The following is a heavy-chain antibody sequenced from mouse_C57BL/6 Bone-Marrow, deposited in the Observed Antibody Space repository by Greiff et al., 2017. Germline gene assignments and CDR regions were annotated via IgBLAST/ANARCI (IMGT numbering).Heavy chain of an antibody. CDR1: GYAFRSYW. V-gene: IGHV1-80*01. Sequence: QVQLQQSGAELVKPGASVKISCKASGYAFRSYWMNWVKQRPGKGLAWIGQIYPGAGDTTYNGKFKGKATLTADKSSRTASLQLSSLTSEDSAVYFCARGVRPWFAYWGQGTLVTVSA. J-gene: IGHJ3*01. CDR3: ARGVRPWFAY. CDR2: IYPGAGDT.